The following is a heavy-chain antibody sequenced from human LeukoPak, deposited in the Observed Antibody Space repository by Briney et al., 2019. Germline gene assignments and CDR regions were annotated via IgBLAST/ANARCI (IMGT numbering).Heavy chain of an antibody. J-gene: IGHJ4*02. CDR2: IYLSGSA. CDR1: GYSISSGYY. CDR3: ARGLVDY. V-gene: IGHV4-38-2*02. Sequence: SETLSLTCTVSGYSISSGYYWGWIRPPPGKGLEWIGSIYLSGSAYYNPSLKSRVTISVDTSKNQFSLKLSSVTAADTAVYYCARGLVDYWGQGTLVTVSS.